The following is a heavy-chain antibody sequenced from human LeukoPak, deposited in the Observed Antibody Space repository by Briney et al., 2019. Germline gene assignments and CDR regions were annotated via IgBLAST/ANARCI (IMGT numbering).Heavy chain of an antibody. J-gene: IGHJ4*02. CDR3: ARGGGFFDY. D-gene: IGHD3-16*01. CDR2: ICYSGTT. CDR1: GGSISSYY. V-gene: IGHV4-59*01. Sequence: SETLSLTCTVSGGSISSYYWSWIRQPPGKGLEWVGYICYSGTTNYNPSLKSRVTMSVDTSKNQFSLKLNSVTAADTAVYYCARGGGFFDYWGQGTLVTVSS.